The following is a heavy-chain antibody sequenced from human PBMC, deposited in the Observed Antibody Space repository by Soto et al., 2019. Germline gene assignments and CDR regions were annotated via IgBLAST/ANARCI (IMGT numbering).Heavy chain of an antibody. CDR2: VNAANGNT. Sequence: ASVKVCCKACGYTFTSYTMHWVSQAPGQRLEWMGWVNAANGNTKFSQNFQGRLTISRDTSASTAFMELSSLTSEDTAVYYCARVSYCTYTSCPIDYWGQGTLVTVSS. CDR3: ARVSYCTYTSCPIDY. D-gene: IGHD2-2*01. J-gene: IGHJ4*02. V-gene: IGHV1-3*01. CDR1: GYTFTSYT.